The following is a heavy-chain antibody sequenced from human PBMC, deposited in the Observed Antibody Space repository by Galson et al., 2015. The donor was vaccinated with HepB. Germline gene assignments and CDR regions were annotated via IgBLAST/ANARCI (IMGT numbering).Heavy chain of an antibody. CDR3: AADLYQLLYHEGFGAFDI. Sequence: SVKVSCKASGFTFTSSAVQWVRQARGQRLEWIGWIVVGSGNTNYAQKFQERVTITRDMSTSTAYMELSSLRSEDTAVYYCAADLYQLLYHEGFGAFDIWGQGTMVTVSS. J-gene: IGHJ3*02. CDR2: IVVGSGNT. D-gene: IGHD2-2*02. V-gene: IGHV1-58*01. CDR1: GFTFTSSA.